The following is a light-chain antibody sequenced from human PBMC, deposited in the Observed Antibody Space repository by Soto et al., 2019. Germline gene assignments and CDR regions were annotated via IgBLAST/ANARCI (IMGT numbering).Light chain of an antibody. CDR1: QSISNY. CDR3: QQSYTIPPT. Sequence: DIQMTQSPSSLSASVGDIVTVTCRASQSISNYLNWYQQKPGKAPKILIYVASTLQSGVPSRFSSSGSGTDFTLTISSVQPEDFATYYCQQSYTIPPTFGQGTKLEIK. CDR2: VAS. V-gene: IGKV1-39*01. J-gene: IGKJ2*01.